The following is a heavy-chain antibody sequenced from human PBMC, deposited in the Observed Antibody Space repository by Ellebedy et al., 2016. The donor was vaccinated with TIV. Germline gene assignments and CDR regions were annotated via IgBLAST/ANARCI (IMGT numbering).Heavy chain of an antibody. CDR2: IKSKTDGGTT. CDR1: GFTFSNAW. Sequence: GESLKISCAASGFTFSNAWMNWVRQAPGKGLEWVGHIKSKTDGGTTDYAAPVKGRFTISRDDSKNTLYLQMHSLKTEDTAVYYCTTDLPYYDFWSDSLLEDCWGQGTLVTVSS. CDR3: TTDLPYYDFWSDSLLEDC. V-gene: IGHV3-15*07. D-gene: IGHD3-3*01. J-gene: IGHJ4*02.